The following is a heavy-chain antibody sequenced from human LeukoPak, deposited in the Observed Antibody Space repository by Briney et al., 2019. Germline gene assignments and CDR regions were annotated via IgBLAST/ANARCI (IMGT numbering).Heavy chain of an antibody. V-gene: IGHV3-30*04. CDR1: GFTFSSYA. CDR3: ARDKAITIFGVVIIPAYYYYYYGMDV. D-gene: IGHD3-3*01. CDR2: ISYDGSNK. J-gene: IGHJ6*02. Sequence: GRSLRLSCAASGFTFSSYAMHWVRQAPGKGLEWVAVISYDGSNKYYADSVKGRFTISRDNSKNTLYLQMNSLRAEDTAVYYCARDKAITIFGVVIIPAYYYYYYGMDVWGQGTTVTVSS.